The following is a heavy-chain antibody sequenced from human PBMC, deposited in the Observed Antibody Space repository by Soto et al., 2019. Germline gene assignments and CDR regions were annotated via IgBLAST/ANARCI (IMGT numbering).Heavy chain of an antibody. Sequence: PSETLSLTCPVSGGSISSYYWSWIRQPPGKGLEWIGNIYNTGSTNYNPSLKSRVTISVDTSKNQFSLKLRSVTAAATAVYYCARERAFIVGVKCPGACDIWGEGTMGTGSS. J-gene: IGHJ3*02. CDR2: IYNTGST. CDR3: ARERAFIVGVKCPGACDI. V-gene: IGHV4-59*01. CDR1: GGSISSYY. D-gene: IGHD1-26*01.